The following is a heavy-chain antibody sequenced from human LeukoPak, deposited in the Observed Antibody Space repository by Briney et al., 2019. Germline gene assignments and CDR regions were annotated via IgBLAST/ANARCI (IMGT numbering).Heavy chain of an antibody. CDR3: ARDRRDYYYMDV. J-gene: IGHJ6*03. Sequence: ASVTVSCKASGYTFTSYYMHWVRQAPGQGREGMGIINPSGGSTSYAQKFQGRVTMTRDMSTSTVYMELSSLRSEDTAVYYCARDRRDYYYMDVWGKGTTVTVSS. CDR2: INPSGGST. CDR1: GYTFTSYY. V-gene: IGHV1-46*01.